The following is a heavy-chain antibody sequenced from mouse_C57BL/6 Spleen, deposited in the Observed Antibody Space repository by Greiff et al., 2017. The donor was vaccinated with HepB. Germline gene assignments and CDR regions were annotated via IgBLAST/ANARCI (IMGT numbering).Heavy chain of an antibody. CDR2: IYWDDDK. CDR3: ARREDYDYDEGAMDY. D-gene: IGHD2-4*01. CDR1: GFSLSTSGMG. Sequence: LQQSGPGILQSSQTLSLTCSFSGFSLSTSGMGVSWIRQPSGKGLEWLAHIYWDDDKRYNPSLKSRLTISKDTSRNQVFLKITSVDTADTATYYCARREDYDYDEGAMDYWGQGTSVTVSS. V-gene: IGHV8-12*01. J-gene: IGHJ4*01.